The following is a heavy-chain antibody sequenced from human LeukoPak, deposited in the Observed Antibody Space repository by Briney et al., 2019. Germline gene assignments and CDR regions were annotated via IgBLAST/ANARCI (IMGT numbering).Heavy chain of an antibody. D-gene: IGHD7-27*01. CDR2: ISGSGGTT. Sequence: PGGSLRLSCAASGFTFSSYAMAWVRQAPGKGLEWVSAISGSGGTTYYADSVKGRFTISRDNSKNTLYLQMNIRRVDDTAVYYCSRDQRGWGYVYCGQRTLVTVSS. CDR3: SRDQRGWGYVY. CDR1: GFTFSSYA. V-gene: IGHV3-23*01. J-gene: IGHJ4*02.